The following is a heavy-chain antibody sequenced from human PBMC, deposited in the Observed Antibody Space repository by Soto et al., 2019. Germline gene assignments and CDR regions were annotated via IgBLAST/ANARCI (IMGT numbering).Heavy chain of an antibody. CDR3: ARAGYYNSWFDP. CDR2: IFYSGST. CDR1: GGSISSRSYY. Sequence: SETLSLTCTVSGGSISSRSYYWGWIRQPPGKGLEWIGSIFYSGSTYYNPSLKSRVTISVDTSKTQFSLKLSSVTAADTAVYYCARAGYYNSWFDPWGQGTLVTVSS. V-gene: IGHV4-39*01. J-gene: IGHJ5*02. D-gene: IGHD3-9*01.